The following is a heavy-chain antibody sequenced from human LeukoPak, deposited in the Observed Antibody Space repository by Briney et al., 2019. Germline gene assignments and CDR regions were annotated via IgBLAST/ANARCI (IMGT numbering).Heavy chain of an antibody. CDR1: GYTFTSYG. CDR2: INPNSGGT. Sequence: ASVKVSCKASGYTFTSYGISWVRQAPGQGLEWMGWINPNSGGTNYAQKFQGRVTMTRDTSISTAYMELSRLRSDDTAVYYCARALSGYYGYYFDYWGQGTLVTVSS. J-gene: IGHJ4*02. CDR3: ARALSGYYGYYFDY. V-gene: IGHV1-2*02. D-gene: IGHD3-22*01.